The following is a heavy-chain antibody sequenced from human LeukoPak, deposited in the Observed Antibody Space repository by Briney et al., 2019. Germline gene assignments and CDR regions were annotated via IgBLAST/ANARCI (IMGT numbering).Heavy chain of an antibody. J-gene: IGHJ6*03. CDR3: ARDPLAAGDYYYYYMGV. V-gene: IGHV1-46*01. CDR2: INPSGGST. Sequence: GASVKVSCKASGYTFTSYYMHWVRQAPGQGLEWMGIINPSGGSTTYAQKFQGRVTMTRDTSTSTVYMELSSLRSEDTAVYYCARDPLAAGDYYYYYMGVWGKGTTVTISS. D-gene: IGHD6-13*01. CDR1: GYTFTSYY.